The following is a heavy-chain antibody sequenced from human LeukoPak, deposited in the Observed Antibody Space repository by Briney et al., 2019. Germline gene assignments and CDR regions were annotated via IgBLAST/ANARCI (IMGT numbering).Heavy chain of an antibody. CDR1: GFTFSSYA. V-gene: IGHV3-48*04. CDR3: AKDRANWAIDD. D-gene: IGHD3-16*01. Sequence: PGGSLRLSCAASGFTFSSYAMSWVRQAPGKGLEWISYIGGDGIAFYADSVKGQFTASKDDARKSMYLQMNSLRVEDTAVYYCAKDRANWAIDDWGQGTQVTVSS. CDR2: IGGDGIA. J-gene: IGHJ4*02.